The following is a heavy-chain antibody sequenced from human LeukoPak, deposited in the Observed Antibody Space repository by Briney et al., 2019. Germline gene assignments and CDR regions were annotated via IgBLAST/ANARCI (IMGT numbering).Heavy chain of an antibody. V-gene: IGHV4-30-4*01. Sequence: SETLSLTCTVSGGSISSGDYYWSWIRQPPGKGLEWIGYIYYSGSTYYNPSLKSRVTISVDTSKNQFSLKLSSVTAADTAVYYCASGYYYDSSGPPYYFDYWGQGTLVTVSS. CDR3: ASGYYYDSSGPPYYFDY. CDR2: IYYSGST. J-gene: IGHJ4*02. CDR1: GGSISSGDYY. D-gene: IGHD3-22*01.